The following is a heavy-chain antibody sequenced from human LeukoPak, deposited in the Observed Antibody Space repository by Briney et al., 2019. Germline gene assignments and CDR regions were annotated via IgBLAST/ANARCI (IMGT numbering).Heavy chain of an antibody. Sequence: PGGSLRLSWAASGFTFINYWMHWVRQAPGKGLVWVSRVNSDGSTTRYADSVKGRFTISRDNAKNTLYLQMNGLRAEDTALYYCARGGIYGDYDYWGQGTLVTVSS. CDR3: ARGGIYGDYDY. D-gene: IGHD4-17*01. CDR2: VNSDGSTT. J-gene: IGHJ4*02. V-gene: IGHV3-74*01. CDR1: GFTFINYW.